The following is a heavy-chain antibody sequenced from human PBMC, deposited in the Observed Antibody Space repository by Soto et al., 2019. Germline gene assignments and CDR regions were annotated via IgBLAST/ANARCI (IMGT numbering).Heavy chain of an antibody. CDR2: FRSGGDDDTT. J-gene: IGHJ4*02. Sequence: XGSLLLSCAASGFTSSSYSMSWVRQAPGKGLEWVSGFRSGGDDDTTYYADSGRGRFTISRDNSKNTLFLQMNSLRAEDTAIYYCAKKVNSGSGSQFFDYWGQGTLVTVSS. CDR1: GFTSSSYS. CDR3: AKKVNSGSGSQFFDY. D-gene: IGHD3-10*01. V-gene: IGHV3-23*01.